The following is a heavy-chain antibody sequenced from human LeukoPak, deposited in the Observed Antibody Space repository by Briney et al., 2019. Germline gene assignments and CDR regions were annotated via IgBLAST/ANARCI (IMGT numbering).Heavy chain of an antibody. CDR1: GFTFSSYG. Sequence: AGGSLRLSCAASGFTFSSYGMHWVRQAPGKGLECVSGISGSGGSTYYADSVKGRFSISRDNSKNTLYLQMNSLRVEDTAVYYCAKNPSLGLRIIKAEYFQHWGQGTLVTVSS. V-gene: IGHV3-23*01. J-gene: IGHJ1*01. D-gene: IGHD4-17*01. CDR2: ISGSGGST. CDR3: AKNPSLGLRIIKAEYFQH.